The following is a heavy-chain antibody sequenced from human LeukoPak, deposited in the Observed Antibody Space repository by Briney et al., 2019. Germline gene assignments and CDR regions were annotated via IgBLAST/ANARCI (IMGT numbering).Heavy chain of an antibody. D-gene: IGHD3-10*01. CDR1: GFTFSSYA. CDR3: SKDLTSDFGGDLDP. CDR2: ISGSGGST. J-gene: IGHJ5*02. Sequence: PGGSLRLSCAASGFTFSSYAMSWVRQAPGKGLEWVSAISGSGGSTYYADSVKGRFTISRDNSKNTVYLQMNSLRVEDAAVYYCSKDLTSDFGGDLDPWGQGTLVTVSS. V-gene: IGHV3-23*01.